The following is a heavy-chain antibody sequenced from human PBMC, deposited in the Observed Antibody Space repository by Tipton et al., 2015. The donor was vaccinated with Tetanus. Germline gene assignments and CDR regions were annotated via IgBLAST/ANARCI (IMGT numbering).Heavy chain of an antibody. CDR1: GFTFKNHG. J-gene: IGHJ3*01. CDR3: ARRTNSGHVYNPLDL. Sequence: EGSGFTFKNHGMYWVRHTPGKGLEWVALIWYDGSNPKYADSVRGRLTISRDNSKSTLFLQMNSLRVEDTAVYYCARRTNSGHVYNPLDLWGQGTMVIVSA. V-gene: IGHV3-33*01. CDR2: IWYDGSNP. D-gene: IGHD1-26*01.